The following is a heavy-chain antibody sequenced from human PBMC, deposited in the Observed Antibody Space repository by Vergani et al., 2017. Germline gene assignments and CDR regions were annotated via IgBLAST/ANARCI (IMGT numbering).Heavy chain of an antibody. D-gene: IGHD1-1*01. CDR2: ISWNSGSI. J-gene: IGHJ4*02. CDR3: AKMETFFDY. V-gene: IGHV3-9*01. CDR1: GFTFDDYA. Sequence: EVQLVESGGGLVQPGRSLRLSCAASGFTFDDYAMHWVRQAPGKGLEWVSGISWNSGSIGYADSVKGRFTISRDNAKNSLYLQMNSLRAEDTAVYYCAKMETFFDYSGQGTLVTVSS.